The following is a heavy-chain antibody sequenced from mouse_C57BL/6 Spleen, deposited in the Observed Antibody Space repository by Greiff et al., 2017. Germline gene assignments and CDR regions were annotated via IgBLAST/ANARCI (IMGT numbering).Heavy chain of an antibody. CDR1: GYTFTSYW. D-gene: IGHD1-1*01. J-gene: IGHJ4*01. V-gene: IGHV1-61*01. Sequence: VQLQQPGAELVRPGSSVKLSCKASGYTFTSYWMDWVKQRPGQGLEWIGNIYPSDSETHYNQKFKDKATLTVDKSSSTAYMQLSSLTSEDSAVYYCARGPYYGSSLYYAMDYWGQGTSVTVSS. CDR2: IYPSDSET. CDR3: ARGPYYGSSLYYAMDY.